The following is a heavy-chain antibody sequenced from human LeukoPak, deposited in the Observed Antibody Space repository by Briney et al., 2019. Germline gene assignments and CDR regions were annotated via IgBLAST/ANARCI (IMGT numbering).Heavy chain of an antibody. V-gene: IGHV1-2*02. CDR2: INPNSGGT. Sequence: ASVKVSCKASGYTFTRYYMHWVRQAPGQGLEWMGWINPNSGGTNYAQKFQGRVTMTWDTSISTAYMELSRLRADDTAVYYLARSYYYYDSSGPSDYWGEGTLVSVSS. CDR1: GYTFTRYY. CDR3: ARSYYYYDSSGPSDY. D-gene: IGHD3-22*01. J-gene: IGHJ4*02.